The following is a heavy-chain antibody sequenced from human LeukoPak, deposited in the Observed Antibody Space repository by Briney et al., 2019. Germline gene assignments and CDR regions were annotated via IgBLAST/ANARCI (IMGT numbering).Heavy chain of an antibody. J-gene: IGHJ1*01. D-gene: IGHD2-15*01. CDR3: ARVPRGYCSGGSSYTPGYFQH. CDR2: INPNSGGT. CDR1: GYTFTGYY. Sequence: ASVKVSCKASGYTFTGYYMHWVRQAPGQGLEWMGWINPNSGGTNYAQKFQGRVTMTRDTSISTAYMELSKLRSDDTAVYYCARVPRGYCSGGSSYTPGYFQHWGQGTLVTVSS. V-gene: IGHV1-2*02.